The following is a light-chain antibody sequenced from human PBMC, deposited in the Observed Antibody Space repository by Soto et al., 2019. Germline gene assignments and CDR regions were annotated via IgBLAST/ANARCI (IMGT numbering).Light chain of an antibody. CDR1: SSNIGAGYD. V-gene: IGLV1-40*01. CDR2: GNS. CDR3: QSYDSSLSV. J-gene: IGLJ1*01. Sequence: SVLTQPPSVSGAPGPRVTISCTGSSSNIGAGYDVHWYQQLPGTAPKLLIYGNSNRPSGVPDRFSGSKSGTSASLAITGLQAEDEADYYCQSYDSSLSVFGTGTKVTVL.